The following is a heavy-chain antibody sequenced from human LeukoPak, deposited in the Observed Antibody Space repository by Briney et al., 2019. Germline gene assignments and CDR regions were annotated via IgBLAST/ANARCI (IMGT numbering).Heavy chain of an antibody. Sequence: SVKVSCKASGGTFSSYAISWVRQAPGQGLEWMGGIIPIFGTANYAQKFQGRVTITADESTSTAYMELSGLRSKDTAVYYCARIATWRYYYYYMDVWGKGTTVTVSS. V-gene: IGHV1-69*13. J-gene: IGHJ6*03. D-gene: IGHD3-22*01. CDR1: GGTFSSYA. CDR2: IIPIFGTA. CDR3: ARIATWRYYYYYMDV.